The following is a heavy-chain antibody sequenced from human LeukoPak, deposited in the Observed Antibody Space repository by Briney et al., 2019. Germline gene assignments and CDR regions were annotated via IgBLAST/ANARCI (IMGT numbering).Heavy chain of an antibody. V-gene: IGHV1-3*03. CDR1: EYTFTSYA. Sequence: ASVKVSCKASEYTFTSYAMHWVRQAPGQRLEWMGWINAGNGNTKYSQEFQGRVTITRDTSASTAYMELSSLRSEDMAVYYCARDVRTSGVAFDIWGQGTMVTVSS. D-gene: IGHD3-10*01. J-gene: IGHJ3*02. CDR2: INAGNGNT. CDR3: ARDVRTSGVAFDI.